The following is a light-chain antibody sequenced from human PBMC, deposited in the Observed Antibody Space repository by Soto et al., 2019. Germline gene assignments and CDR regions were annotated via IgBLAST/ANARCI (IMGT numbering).Light chain of an antibody. Sequence: QSVLTQPASVSGSPGQSITISCTGTSSDVGAYDYVSWYQQHPGKAPKLIIYEVSNRPSGISNRFSGSQSANTASLTISGLQAEDEADYYCSSYTSRSTRVFGGGTKLTVL. CDR1: SSDVGAYDY. J-gene: IGLJ3*02. V-gene: IGLV2-14*01. CDR2: EVS. CDR3: SSYTSRSTRV.